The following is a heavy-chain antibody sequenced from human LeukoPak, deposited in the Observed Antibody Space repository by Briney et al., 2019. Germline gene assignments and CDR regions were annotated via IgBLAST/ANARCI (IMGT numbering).Heavy chain of an antibody. J-gene: IGHJ2*01. CDR2: ISYDGSNK. CDR3: AKDGRGWGFSWYFDL. V-gene: IGHV3-30*18. D-gene: IGHD7-27*01. CDR1: GFTFSSYG. Sequence: GGSLRLSCAASGFTFSSYGMHWVRQAPGKGLEWVAVISYDGSNKYYADSVKGRFTISRDNSKNTLYLQMSSLRAEDTAVYYCAKDGRGWGFSWYFDLWGRGTLVTVSS.